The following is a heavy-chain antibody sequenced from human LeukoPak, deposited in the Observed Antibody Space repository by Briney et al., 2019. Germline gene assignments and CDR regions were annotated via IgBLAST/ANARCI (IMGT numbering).Heavy chain of an antibody. J-gene: IGHJ4*02. V-gene: IGHV3-23*01. CDR3: ASFYYYDSPGY. D-gene: IGHD3-22*01. Sequence: GGSLRLSCAASGFTFSSYAMCWVRQDPGKGLEWVSGISYSGGSTYNADSVKGRFTISRDNAKNSLYLQMNSLRAEDTAVYYCASFYYYDSPGYWGQGTLVTVSS. CDR2: ISYSGGST. CDR1: GFTFSSYA.